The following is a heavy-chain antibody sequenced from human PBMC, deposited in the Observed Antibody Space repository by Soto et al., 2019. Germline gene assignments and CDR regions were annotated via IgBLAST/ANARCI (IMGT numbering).Heavy chain of an antibody. CDR2: IGDSEGETT. Sequence: EVQLLESGGGLVQPGGSLRLSCAASGFTFSTYAMTWVRQAPGKGPEWVSRIGDSEGETTHYAYSVKGRFTISRDNAKTTLYLQMNSLRVEDTAIYYCAKGYCGGGRCYDLDNWFDSWGQGTRVTVSS. J-gene: IGHJ5*01. V-gene: IGHV3-23*01. CDR3: AKGYCGGGRCYDLDNWFDS. D-gene: IGHD2-15*01. CDR1: GFTFSTYA.